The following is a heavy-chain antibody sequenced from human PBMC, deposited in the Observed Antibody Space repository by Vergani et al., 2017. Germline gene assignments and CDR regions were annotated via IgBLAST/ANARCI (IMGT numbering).Heavy chain of an antibody. Sequence: QVQLQQWGAGLLKPSETLSLTCAVYGGSFSGYYWSWIRQPPGRGLEWIGEINHSGSTNYNPSLKSRVPISVDTSKNQFSLKLSSVTAADTAVYYCAREDSSSHEYFQHWGQGTLVTVSS. V-gene: IGHV4-34*01. CDR3: AREDSSSHEYFQH. J-gene: IGHJ1*01. CDR2: INHSGST. D-gene: IGHD6-6*01. CDR1: GGSFSGYY.